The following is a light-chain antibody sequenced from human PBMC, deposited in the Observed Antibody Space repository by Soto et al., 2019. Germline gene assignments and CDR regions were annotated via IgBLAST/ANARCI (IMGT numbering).Light chain of an antibody. J-gene: IGLJ2*01. CDR3: CSYAGSNTFVI. Sequence: QSALTQPRSVSGSPGQSVTISCTGTSSDVGGYDYVSWYQQHPGKAPKLMIYDVSKRPSGVPDRFSGSKSGNTAFLTISGLQPKDEADYYCCSYAGSNTFVIFGGGTKLTVL. CDR2: DVS. V-gene: IGLV2-11*01. CDR1: SSDVGGYDY.